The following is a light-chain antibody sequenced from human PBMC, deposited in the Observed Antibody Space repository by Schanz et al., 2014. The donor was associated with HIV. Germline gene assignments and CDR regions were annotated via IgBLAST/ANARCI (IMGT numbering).Light chain of an antibody. J-gene: IGLJ2*01. Sequence: QSVLTQPPSVSGAPGQRVTISCTGSSSNIGAGYHVQWYQQLPGTAPKLLIYGNSNRPSGVPDRFSGSKSGTSGSLAITGLQAEDEADYYCSSYAGSNNLVVFGGGTKLTVL. CDR2: GNS. CDR3: SSYAGSNNLVV. V-gene: IGLV1-40*01. CDR1: SSNIGAGYH.